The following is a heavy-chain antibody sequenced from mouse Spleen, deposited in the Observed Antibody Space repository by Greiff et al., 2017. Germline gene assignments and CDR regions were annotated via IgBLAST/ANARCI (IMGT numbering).Heavy chain of an antibody. D-gene: IGHD1-1*01. Sequence: VQRVESGAELVKPGASVKLSCKTSGYTFTSYWIQWVKQRPGQGLGWIGEIFPGTGTTYYNEKFKGKATLTIDTSSSTAYMQLSSLTSEDSAVYFCAREGITTVVAKGNYAMDYWGQGTSVTVSS. V-gene: IGHV1S132*01. CDR3: AREGITTVVAKGNYAMDY. CDR1: GYTFTSYW. J-gene: IGHJ4*01. CDR2: IFPGTGTT.